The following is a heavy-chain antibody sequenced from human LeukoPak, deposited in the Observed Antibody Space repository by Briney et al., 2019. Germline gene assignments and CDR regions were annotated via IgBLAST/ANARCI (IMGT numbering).Heavy chain of an antibody. D-gene: IGHD4-17*01. CDR3: AKNRHGDYASLDY. CDR1: GFTVSSTY. Sequence: GGSLRLSCAASGFTVSSTYMSWVRQAPGKGLEWVSVIYSGGSTYYADSVKGRFTISRDNSKNTLYLQMNSLRAEDTAVYYCAKNRHGDYASLDYWGQGTLVTVSS. J-gene: IGHJ4*02. CDR2: IYSGGST. V-gene: IGHV3-53*01.